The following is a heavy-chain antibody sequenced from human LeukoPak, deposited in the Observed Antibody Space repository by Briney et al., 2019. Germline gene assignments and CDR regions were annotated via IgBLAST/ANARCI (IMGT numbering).Heavy chain of an antibody. Sequence: PSETLSLTCAVYGGSFSGYYWSWIRQPPGKGLEWIGEINHSGSTNYNPSLKSRVTISVDRSKNQFSLKLSSVTAADTAVYYCARELRGAFDIWGQGTMVTVSS. V-gene: IGHV4-34*01. CDR3: ARELRGAFDI. J-gene: IGHJ3*02. CDR1: GGSFSGYY. CDR2: INHSGST. D-gene: IGHD2-15*01.